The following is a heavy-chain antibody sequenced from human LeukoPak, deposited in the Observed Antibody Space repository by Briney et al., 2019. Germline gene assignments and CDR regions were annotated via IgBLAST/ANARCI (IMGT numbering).Heavy chain of an antibody. D-gene: IGHD5-18*01. CDR3: AKDVRYSYGYYFDY. Sequence: GESLRLSCAASGFTFSSYAMSWVRQAPGKGLEWVSAISGSGGSTYYADSVKGRFTISRDNSKNTLYLQMNSLRAEDTAVYYCAKDVRYSYGYYFDYWGQGTLVTVSS. V-gene: IGHV3-23*01. CDR2: ISGSGGST. CDR1: GFTFSSYA. J-gene: IGHJ4*02.